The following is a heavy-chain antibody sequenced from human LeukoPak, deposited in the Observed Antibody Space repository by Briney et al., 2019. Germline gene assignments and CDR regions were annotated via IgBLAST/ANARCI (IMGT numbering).Heavy chain of an antibody. CDR1: GFTFSSFA. Sequence: GGSLRLSCAASGFTFSSFAMSWVRQAAGKGLEWVSATSGSGGSTYYADSVKGRFTISRDNSKNTLFLQMNSLRAEDTAIYYCVKEYTGSFYNFENWFDPWGQGTVVTVSP. D-gene: IGHD3-10*01. J-gene: IGHJ5*02. CDR3: VKEYTGSFYNFENWFDP. CDR2: TSGSGGST. V-gene: IGHV3-23*01.